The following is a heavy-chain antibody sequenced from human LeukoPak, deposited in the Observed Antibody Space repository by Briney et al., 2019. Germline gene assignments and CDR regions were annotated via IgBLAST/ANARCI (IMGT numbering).Heavy chain of an antibody. D-gene: IGHD6-13*01. Sequence: GGSLRLSCAASGFTFSNYAMGWVRQAPGKGLEWVSLISGSGGGTYFADSVKGRFTISRDNSKNTLYLQMDGLRAEDTAIYYCAPDLRGSAWSLDDWGREPWSPSPQ. CDR2: ISGSGGGT. CDR3: APDLRGSAWSLDD. CDR1: GFTFSNYA. J-gene: IGHJ4*02. V-gene: IGHV3-23*01.